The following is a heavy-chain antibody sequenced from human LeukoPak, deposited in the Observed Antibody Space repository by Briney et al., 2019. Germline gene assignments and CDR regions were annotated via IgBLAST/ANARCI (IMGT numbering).Heavy chain of an antibody. J-gene: IGHJ4*02. CDR1: GYTFTGYD. V-gene: IGHV1-8*01. CDR2: MNPNSGNT. D-gene: IGHD6-13*01. CDR3: ARRSKDSSSWYYGY. Sequence: GASVKVSCKASGYTFTGYDINWVRQATGQGLEWMGWMNPNSGNTGYAQKFQGRVTMTRNTSISTAYMELSSLRSEDTAVYYCARRSKDSSSWYYGYWGQGTLVTVSS.